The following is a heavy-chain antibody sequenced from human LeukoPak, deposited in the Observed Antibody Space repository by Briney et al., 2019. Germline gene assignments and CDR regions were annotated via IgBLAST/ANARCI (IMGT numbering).Heavy chain of an antibody. CDR3: ARDYYGSGSYDY. J-gene: IGHJ4*02. D-gene: IGHD3-10*01. Sequence: SETLSLTCAVYGGSFSGYYWSWIRQPPGKGLGWIGEINHSGSTNYNPSLKSRVTISVDTSKNQFSLKLSSVTAADTAVYYCARDYYGSGSYDYWGQGTLVTVSS. CDR1: GGSFSGYY. V-gene: IGHV4-34*01. CDR2: INHSGST.